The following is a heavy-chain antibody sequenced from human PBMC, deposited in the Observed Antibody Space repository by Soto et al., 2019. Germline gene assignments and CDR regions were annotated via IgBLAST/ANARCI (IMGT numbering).Heavy chain of an antibody. CDR1: GGSISSGNYY. V-gene: IGHV4-31*03. CDR3: ARDSGYNPAFDY. CDR2: IYYSGTT. J-gene: IGHJ4*02. Sequence: SETLSLTCTVSGGSISSGNYYWSWIRQHPGKGLEWIGYIYYSGTTYYSPSLKSRLTMLVDTSKNQFSLKLSSVTAADTAVYYCARDSGYNPAFDYWGQGTLVTVSS. D-gene: IGHD5-12*01.